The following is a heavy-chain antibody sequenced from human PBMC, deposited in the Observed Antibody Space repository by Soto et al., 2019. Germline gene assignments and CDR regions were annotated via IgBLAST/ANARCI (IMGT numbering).Heavy chain of an antibody. J-gene: IGHJ4*02. V-gene: IGHV3-30*18. CDR1: GFTFSNYG. CDR3: AKEIAVADQFDY. CDR2: ISSDGRTA. D-gene: IGHD6-19*01. Sequence: PGGSLRLSCVASGFTFSNYGIHWVRQAPGKGLEWVAVISSDGRTAYYSDSVKGRFTISRDNSKNTLYLQMNSLRTEDTALYYCAKEIAVADQFDYWGRGTLVTVSS.